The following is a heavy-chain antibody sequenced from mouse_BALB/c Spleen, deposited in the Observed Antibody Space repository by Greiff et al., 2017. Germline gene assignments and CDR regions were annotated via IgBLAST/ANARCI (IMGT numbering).Heavy chain of an antibody. D-gene: IGHD5-1*01. V-gene: IGHV5-9-1*01. J-gene: IGHJ2*01. CDR2: ISSGGSYT. CDR1: GFTFSSYA. Sequence: EVMLVESGGGLVKPGGSLKLSCAASGFTFSSYAMSWVRQTPEKRLEWVATISSGGSYTYYPDSVKGRFTVSRDNAKNTLYLQMSSLRSEDTAMYYCARREYKYYFDYWGKGTTLTVSS. CDR3: ARREYKYYFDY.